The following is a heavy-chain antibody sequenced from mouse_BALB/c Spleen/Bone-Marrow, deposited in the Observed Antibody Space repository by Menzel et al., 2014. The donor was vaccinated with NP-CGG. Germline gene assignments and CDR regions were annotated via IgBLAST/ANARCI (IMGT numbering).Heavy chain of an antibody. V-gene: IGHV5-9-3*01. J-gene: IGHJ4*01. CDR1: GFTFSSYA. CDR3: ARHGGKGYAMDY. D-gene: IGHD2-1*01. Sequence: EVKLVESGGGLVKPGGSLKLSCAASGFTFSSYAMSWVRQTLEKRLEWVATISSGGSYTYYPDSVKGRFTISRDNAKNTLYLQMSSLRSEDTAMYYCARHGGKGYAMDYWGQGTSVTVSS. CDR2: ISSGGSYT.